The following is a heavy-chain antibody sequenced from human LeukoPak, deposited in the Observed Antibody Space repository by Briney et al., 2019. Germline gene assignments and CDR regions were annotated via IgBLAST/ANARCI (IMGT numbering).Heavy chain of an antibody. D-gene: IGHD6-19*01. Sequence: PSETLSLTCTVSVGSISSSSYYWGWIRQPPGKGLEWIGSIHYSGSTNYNPSLKSRVTISVDTSKNQFSLKLSSVTAADTAVYYCARVRSSGWGKNFDYWGQGTLVTVSS. J-gene: IGHJ4*02. CDR3: ARVRSSGWGKNFDY. CDR2: IHYSGST. CDR1: VGSISSSSYY. V-gene: IGHV4-39*07.